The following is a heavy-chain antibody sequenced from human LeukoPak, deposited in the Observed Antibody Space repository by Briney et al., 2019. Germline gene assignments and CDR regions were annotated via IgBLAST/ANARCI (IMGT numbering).Heavy chain of an antibody. CDR3: ARDYSSGWYDY. D-gene: IGHD6-19*01. CDR2: IYYSGST. V-gene: IGHV4-59*12. J-gene: IGHJ4*02. Sequence: SETLSLTCSVSGGSISFYYWSWIRQPPGKGLEWIGCIYYSGSTNYNPSLKSRVTMSVDTSKNQFSLKLSSATAADTAVYYCARDYSSGWYDYWGQGTLVTVSS. CDR1: GGSISFYY.